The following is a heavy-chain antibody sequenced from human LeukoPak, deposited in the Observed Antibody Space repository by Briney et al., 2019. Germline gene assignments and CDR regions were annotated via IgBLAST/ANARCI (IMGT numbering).Heavy chain of an antibody. J-gene: IGHJ4*02. CDR3: AKQFLTAVNTWPNIGFGS. D-gene: IGHD4-17*01. Sequence: GGSPRLSCAASGFTFSSYAMSWVRQAPGKGLEWVSTISGSGRGTFYADSVKGCFTISRDNSKSTVFLQMNSLRPEDSTLYYCAKQFLTAVNTWPNIGFGSWGQGTPVIVSA. V-gene: IGHV3-23*01. CDR2: ISGSGRGT. CDR1: GFTFSSYA.